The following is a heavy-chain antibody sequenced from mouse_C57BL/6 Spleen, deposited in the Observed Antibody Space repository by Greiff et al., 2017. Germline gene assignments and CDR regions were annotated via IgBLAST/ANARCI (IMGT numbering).Heavy chain of an antibody. D-gene: IGHD2-3*01. CDR2: IDPENGDT. Sequence: EVQLQQSGAELVRPGASVKLSCTASGFNIKDDYMHWVKQRPEQGLEWIGWIDPENGDTEYASKFQGKATITADTSSNTAYLQLSSLTSEDTAVYYCTKDDGYYGLYAMDYWGQGTSVTVSS. CDR1: GFNIKDDY. CDR3: TKDDGYYGLYAMDY. V-gene: IGHV14-4*01. J-gene: IGHJ4*01.